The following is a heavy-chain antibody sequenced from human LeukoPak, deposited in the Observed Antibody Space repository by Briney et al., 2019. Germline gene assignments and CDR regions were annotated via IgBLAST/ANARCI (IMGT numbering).Heavy chain of an antibody. CDR3: AELGITMIGGV. J-gene: IGHJ6*04. CDR1: GFTFSNYW. D-gene: IGHD3-10*02. Sequence: GGSLRLSCAASGFTFSNYWMSWVRQAPGKGLEWVANIKHDGREKYYVESVKGRFTISRDNAKNSLYLQMNSLRAEDTAVYYCAELGITMIGGVWGKGTTVTISS. CDR2: IKHDGREK. V-gene: IGHV3-7*01.